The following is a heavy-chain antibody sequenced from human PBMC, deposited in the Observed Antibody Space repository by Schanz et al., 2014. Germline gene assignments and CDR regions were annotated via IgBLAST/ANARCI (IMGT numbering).Heavy chain of an antibody. Sequence: QMQLQGSGPGLVKPSETLSLTCAVSGGSISSHYWSWVRQAPGEGLEWIAYLLSSERAKYNPSLDSRSTLSLDTSKSQFSLHLRYVTAADTAVYYCATIPRGNIYGYFDYWGQGSLVTVSS. V-gene: IGHV4-59*11. CDR2: LLSSERA. D-gene: IGHD5-18*01. J-gene: IGHJ4*02. CDR3: ATIPRGNIYGYFDY. CDR1: GGSISSHY.